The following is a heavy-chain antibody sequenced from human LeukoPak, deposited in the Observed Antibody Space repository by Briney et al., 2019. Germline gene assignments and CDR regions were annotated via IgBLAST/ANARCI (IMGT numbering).Heavy chain of an antibody. J-gene: IGHJ4*02. CDR2: INHSGST. Sequence: SETLSLTCAVYGGSFSGYYWSWIRQPPGKGLEWIGEINHSGSTNYNPSLKSRVTISVDTSRNQFSLKLSSVTAADTAVYYCARTYYYGSESNDYWGQGTLVTVSS. CDR3: ARTYYYGSESNDY. CDR1: GGSFSGYY. V-gene: IGHV4-34*01. D-gene: IGHD3-10*01.